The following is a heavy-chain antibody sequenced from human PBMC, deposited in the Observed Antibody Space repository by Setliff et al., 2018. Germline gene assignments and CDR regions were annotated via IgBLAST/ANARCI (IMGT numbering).Heavy chain of an antibody. J-gene: IGHJ4*02. CDR1: GGSISSHY. CDR3: ARTDLRYQTDY. D-gene: IGHD2-2*01. CDR2: IYYSGST. Sequence: ETLSLTCTVSGGSISSHYWSWIRQRPGKGLEWIGSIYYSGSTNYNPSLKSRVTISVDTSKNQFSLKLSSVTAADTAVYYCARTDLRYQTDYWGQGTLVTVSS. V-gene: IGHV4-59*11.